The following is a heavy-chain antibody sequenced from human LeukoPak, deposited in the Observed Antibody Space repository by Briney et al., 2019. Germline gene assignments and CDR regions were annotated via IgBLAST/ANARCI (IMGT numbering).Heavy chain of an antibody. D-gene: IGHD4/OR15-4a*01. CDR1: GYTFTGYY. J-gene: IGHJ3*02. V-gene: IGHV1-2*02. CDR2: INPNSGGT. Sequence: ASVKVSCKASGYTFTGYYIHWVRQAPGQGLEWMGWINPNSGGTNYAQKFQGRVTMTRDTSISTAYMELSRLRSDDTAVYYCARAAWRGTNSRDAFDIWGQGTVVTVSS. CDR3: ARAAWRGTNSRDAFDI.